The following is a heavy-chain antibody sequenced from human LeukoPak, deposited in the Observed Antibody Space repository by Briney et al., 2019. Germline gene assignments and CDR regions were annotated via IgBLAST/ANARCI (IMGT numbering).Heavy chain of an antibody. V-gene: IGHV3-53*01. J-gene: IGHJ6*03. CDR3: AKAPGVVPATRYYYYMDV. Sequence: PGGSLRLSCAASGFTVSSSYMTWVRQAPGKGLEWVSLIYSGGSTYYADSVKGRFTISRDNSKNTVFLQMNSLRAEDTAVYYCAKAPGVVPATRYYYYMDVWGKGTTVTVSS. CDR2: IYSGGST. CDR1: GFTVSSSY. D-gene: IGHD3-3*01.